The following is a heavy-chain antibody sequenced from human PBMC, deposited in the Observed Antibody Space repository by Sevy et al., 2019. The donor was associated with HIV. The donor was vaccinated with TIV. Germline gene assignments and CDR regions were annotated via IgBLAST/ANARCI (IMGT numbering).Heavy chain of an antibody. J-gene: IGHJ1*01. CDR1: GYTFTGYY. CDR2: INPNSGGT. CDR3: ARRYSDSSGYYYEYFQH. D-gene: IGHD3-22*01. Sequence: ASVKVSCKASGYTFTGYYMHWVRQAPGQGLEWMGWINPNSGGTNYAQKFQGRVTMTRDTSISTAYMELSRLRSDDTAVYYCARRYSDSSGYYYEYFQHWGQGTLVTVSS. V-gene: IGHV1-2*02.